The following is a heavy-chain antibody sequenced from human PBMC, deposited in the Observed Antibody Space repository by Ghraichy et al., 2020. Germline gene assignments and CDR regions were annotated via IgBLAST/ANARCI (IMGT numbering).Heavy chain of an antibody. J-gene: IGHJ5*02. Sequence: SETLSLTCTVSGGSISSYYWSWIRQPPGKGLEWIGYIYYSGSTNYNPSLKSRVTISVDTSKNQFSLKLSSVTAADTAVYYCARGFLVGATNEDWFDPWGQGTLVTVSS. V-gene: IGHV4-59*01. CDR2: IYYSGST. D-gene: IGHD1-26*01. CDR3: ARGFLVGATNEDWFDP. CDR1: GGSISSYY.